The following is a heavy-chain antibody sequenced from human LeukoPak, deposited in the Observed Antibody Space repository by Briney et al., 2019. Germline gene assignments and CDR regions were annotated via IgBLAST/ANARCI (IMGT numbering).Heavy chain of an antibody. CDR2: IIPIFGTA. J-gene: IGHJ3*02. D-gene: IGHD3-10*01. V-gene: IGHV1-69*13. CDR1: EDIFNIDA. CDR3: ARDKGGRITMVRSDGAFDI. Sequence: SVKVSCKAPEDIFNIDAISWVRQAPGQGLEWMGGIIPIFGTANYAQKFQGRVTITADESTSTAYMELSSLRSEDTAVYYCARDKGGRITMVRSDGAFDIWGQGTMVTVSS.